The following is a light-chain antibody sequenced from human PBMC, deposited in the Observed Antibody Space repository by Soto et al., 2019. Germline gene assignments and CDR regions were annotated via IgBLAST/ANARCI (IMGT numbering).Light chain of an antibody. CDR1: SSDVGAYNY. V-gene: IGLV2-14*01. CDR3: SSYTSATTDG. CDR2: DVS. J-gene: IGLJ1*01. Sequence: QSVLTHPSSVSWSPGQSITISFTGTSSDVGAYNYASWYQQYPGEAPNLIIYDVSHRPAGVSNRFSGSKSGNTASLTISGLQTQDEADYYCSSYTSATTDGFGTGTKITVL.